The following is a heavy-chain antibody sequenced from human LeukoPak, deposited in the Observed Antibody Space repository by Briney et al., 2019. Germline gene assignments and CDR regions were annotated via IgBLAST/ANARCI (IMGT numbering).Heavy chain of an antibody. J-gene: IGHJ6*03. V-gene: IGHV4-59*12. CDR3: ARARSGAPYYYYYMDV. CDR1: GGSISGYH. CDR2: IYYSGST. Sequence: SETLSLTCTVSGGSISGYHCSWIRQPPGKGLEWIGYIYYSGSTNYNPSLKSRVTISVDTSKNQFSLKLSSVTAADTAVYYCARARSGAPYYYYYMDVWGKGTTVTVSS. D-gene: IGHD3-3*01.